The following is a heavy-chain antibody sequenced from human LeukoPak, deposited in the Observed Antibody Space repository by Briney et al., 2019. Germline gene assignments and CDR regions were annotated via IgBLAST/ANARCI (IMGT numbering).Heavy chain of an antibody. Sequence: GGSLRLSCAASGFTFSSCGMHWVRQAPGKGLEWVAVISYDGSNKYYVDSVEGRFTISRDNSKNTLYLQMNSLRAEDTAVFYCAKDGASGYSGADYWGQGTLVTVSS. J-gene: IGHJ4*02. D-gene: IGHD5-12*01. CDR1: GFTFSSCG. V-gene: IGHV3-30*18. CDR3: AKDGASGYSGADY. CDR2: ISYDGSNK.